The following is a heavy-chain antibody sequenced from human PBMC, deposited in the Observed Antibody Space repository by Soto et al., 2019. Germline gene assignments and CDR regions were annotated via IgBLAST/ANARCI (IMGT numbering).Heavy chain of an antibody. D-gene: IGHD7-27*01. CDR3: ARGGLNWGYYYYYGMDV. CDR1: GYTFTSYD. V-gene: IGHV1-8*01. J-gene: IGHJ6*02. Sequence: EASVKVSCKASGYTFTSYDINWVRQATGQGLEWMGWMNPNSGSTGYAQKFQGRVTMTRNTSISTAYMELSSLRSEDTAVYYCARGGLNWGYYYYYGMDVWGQGTTVTVSS. CDR2: MNPNSGST.